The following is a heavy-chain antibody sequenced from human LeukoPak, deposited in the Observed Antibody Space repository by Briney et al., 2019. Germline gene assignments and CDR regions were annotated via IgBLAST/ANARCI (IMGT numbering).Heavy chain of an antibody. CDR2: INHSGST. CDR3: ARGHRASVVILDY. D-gene: IGHD2/OR15-2a*01. Sequence: SETLSLTCAVYGGSFSGYYWSWIRQPPGKGLEWIGEINHSGSTNYNPSLKSRVTISVDTSKNQFSLKLSSVTAPDTAVYYCARGHRASVVILDYWGQGTLVTVSS. CDR1: GGSFSGYY. V-gene: IGHV4-34*01. J-gene: IGHJ4*02.